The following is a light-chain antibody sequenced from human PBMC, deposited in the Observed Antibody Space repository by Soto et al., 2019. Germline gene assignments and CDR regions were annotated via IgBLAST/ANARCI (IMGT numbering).Light chain of an antibody. Sequence: DIQMTQSPSTLSASVGDRVTITCRASQSISSWLAWYQQKPGKAPKLLIYKASSLESGVPSRFSGSGSGTEFTLTISSLQPDDFATYYCQQYSADWTFGQGTKVEVE. CDR1: QSISSW. CDR3: QQYSADWT. V-gene: IGKV1-5*03. J-gene: IGKJ1*01. CDR2: KAS.